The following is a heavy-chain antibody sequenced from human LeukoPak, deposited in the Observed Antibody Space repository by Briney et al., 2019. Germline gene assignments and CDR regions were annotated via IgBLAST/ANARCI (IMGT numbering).Heavy chain of an antibody. J-gene: IGHJ5*02. CDR2: IYTSGST. CDR1: GGSISSGSYY. V-gene: IGHV4-61*02. D-gene: IGHD5-18*01. Sequence: SETLSLTCTVSGGSISSGSYYWSWIRQPAGKGLEWIGRIYTSGSTNYDPSLKSRVTISVDTFKNQFSLKLSSVTAADTAVYYCARTGYSYGYWWFDPWGQGTLVTVSS. CDR3: ARTGYSYGYWWFDP.